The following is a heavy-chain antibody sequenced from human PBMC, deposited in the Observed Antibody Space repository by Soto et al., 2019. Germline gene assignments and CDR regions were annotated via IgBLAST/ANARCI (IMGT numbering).Heavy chain of an antibody. Sequence: EVQLVESGGGLVQPGGSLRLSCVASGITLSDYWIHWVRQVPGKGLVWVSRIDGDGSGTSYADSVKDRFTMSRDNARNTVYLQMNNLKGEDTAIYYCGSVFEYWGQGALVTVSS. J-gene: IGHJ4*02. CDR2: IDGDGSGT. D-gene: IGHD1-26*01. CDR3: GSVFEY. V-gene: IGHV3-74*01. CDR1: GITLSDYW.